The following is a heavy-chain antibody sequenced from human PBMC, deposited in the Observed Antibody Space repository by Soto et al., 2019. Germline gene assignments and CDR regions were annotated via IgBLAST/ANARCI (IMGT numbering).Heavy chain of an antibody. CDR2: TYYRSKWYN. Sequence: SPTLSLTCAISGDSVSSNSAAWNWIRQSPSRGLEWLGRTYYRSKWYNDYAVSVKSRITINPDTSKNQFSLQLNSVTPEDTAVYYCARFRYSGYEDGDYYYYMDVWGKGTTVTVSS. V-gene: IGHV6-1*01. CDR1: GDSVSSNSAA. J-gene: IGHJ6*03. CDR3: ARFRYSGYEDGDYYYYMDV. D-gene: IGHD5-12*01.